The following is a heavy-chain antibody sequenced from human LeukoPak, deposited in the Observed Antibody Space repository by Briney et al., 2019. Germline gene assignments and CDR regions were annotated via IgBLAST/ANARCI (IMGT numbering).Heavy chain of an antibody. CDR3: ARRPQYCSSTSCLRDI. CDR1: GGTFSSYA. Sequence: SVKVSCKASGGTFSSYAISWVRQAPGQGLEWMGGIIPIFGTANYAQKFQGRVTITADESTSTAYMELSSLRSEDTAVYYCARRPQYCSSTSCLRDIWGQGTMVTVSS. V-gene: IGHV1-69*13. J-gene: IGHJ3*02. D-gene: IGHD2-2*01. CDR2: IIPIFGTA.